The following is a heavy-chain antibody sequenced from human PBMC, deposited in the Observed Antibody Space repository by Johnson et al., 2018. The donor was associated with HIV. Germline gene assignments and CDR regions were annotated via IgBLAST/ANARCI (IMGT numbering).Heavy chain of an antibody. CDR3: ARDPSPIVGATYAFDI. Sequence: VQLVESGGGLVQPGGSLRLSCVVSGFTFRSYWMTWVRQAPGKGLEWVANIKQDGSEKYYVDSVKGRFTISRDNAKNSLYLQMNNLKAEDTAVYYCARDPSPIVGATYAFDIWGQGTMVTVSS. D-gene: IGHD1-26*01. V-gene: IGHV3-7*01. J-gene: IGHJ3*02. CDR1: GFTFRSYW. CDR2: IKQDGSEK.